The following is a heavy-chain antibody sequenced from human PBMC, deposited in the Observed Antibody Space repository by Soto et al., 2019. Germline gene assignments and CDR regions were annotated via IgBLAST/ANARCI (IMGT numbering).Heavy chain of an antibody. D-gene: IGHD3-3*01. V-gene: IGHV1-8*01. J-gene: IGHJ5*02. CDR3: ARGQHYDFWSGYNWFDP. CDR1: GYTFTSHD. CDR2: LNPNSGGT. Sequence: QEQLVQSGAEVRKPGASVKVSCKASGYTFTSHDINWVRQASGQGIEWMGWLNPNSGGTGIAQKFQRRVTLTRDTSITTAYLELTSLTSEHTAVYYCARGQHYDFWSGYNWFDPWGQGTLVTVSS.